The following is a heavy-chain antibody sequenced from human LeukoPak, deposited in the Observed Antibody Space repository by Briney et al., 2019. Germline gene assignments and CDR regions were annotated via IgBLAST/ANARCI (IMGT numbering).Heavy chain of an antibody. V-gene: IGHV3-74*01. Sequence: GGSLRLSCAASGFTFSSYWMHWVRQAPAKGLVWVSRINEDGSSRTYADSVKGRFTIFRDNAKNTLYLQMNSLKAEDTAVYYCSRGGMVAAGDYWGQGTLVTVSS. CDR2: INEDGSSR. J-gene: IGHJ4*02. CDR1: GFTFSSYW. D-gene: IGHD6-13*01. CDR3: SRGGMVAAGDY.